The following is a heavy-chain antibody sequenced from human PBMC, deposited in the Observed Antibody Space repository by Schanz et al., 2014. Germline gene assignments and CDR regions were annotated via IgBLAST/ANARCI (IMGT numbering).Heavy chain of an antibody. CDR3: ARDFPGYGPHLDY. CDR2: LWHDGSKK. D-gene: IGHD5-12*01. Sequence: QVQLVESGGGVVQPGRSLRLSCVASGFTFSSYDVFWVRQAPGKGLEWVAILWHDGSKKYYADSVKGRFTVSRDNSKNTLYLQLNRLRAEDTAVYYCARDFPGYGPHLDYWGQGSLVTVSS. V-gene: IGHV3-33*01. CDR1: GFTFSSYD. J-gene: IGHJ4*02.